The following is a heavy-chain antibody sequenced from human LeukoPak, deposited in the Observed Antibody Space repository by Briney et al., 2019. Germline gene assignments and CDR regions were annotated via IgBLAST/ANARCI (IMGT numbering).Heavy chain of an antibody. J-gene: IGHJ4*02. CDR1: GFTFSSYA. CDR2: ISSNGGST. V-gene: IGHV3-64D*06. CDR3: VKDPVPRFVVTAPGAL. D-gene: IGHD2-21*02. Sequence: GGSLRLSRSASGFTFSSYAMHWVRQAPGKGLEYVSAISSNGGSTYYADSVKGRFTISRDNSKNTLYLQMSSLRAEDTAVYYCVKDPVPRFVVTAPGALWGQGTLVTVSS.